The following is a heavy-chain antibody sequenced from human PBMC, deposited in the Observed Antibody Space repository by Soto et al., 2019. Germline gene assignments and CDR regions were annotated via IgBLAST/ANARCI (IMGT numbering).Heavy chain of an antibody. CDR1: GFTFSSYW. D-gene: IGHD4-4*01. CDR2: IKPDGNEK. Sequence: GGSLRLSCAASGFTFSSYWMSWVRQAPGKGLEWVANIKPDGNEKYYVDSVKGRFTISRDNAKNSLYVQMNSLTAEDTAIYYCAKPPSSVDYKKYPCFDYWGQGVLVTVSS. J-gene: IGHJ4*02. CDR3: AKPPSSVDYKKYPCFDY. V-gene: IGHV3-7*02.